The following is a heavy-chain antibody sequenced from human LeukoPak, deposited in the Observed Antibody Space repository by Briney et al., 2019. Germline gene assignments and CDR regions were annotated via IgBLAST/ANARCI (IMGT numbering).Heavy chain of an antibody. CDR2: IKQDGSEK. D-gene: IGHD3-3*01. CDR1: GFTFSSYW. Sequence: GGSLRLSCAASGFTFSSYWMSWVRQAPGKGLEWVANIKQDGSEKYYVDSVKGRFTISRDNAKNSLYLQMNSLRAEDTAVCYCARDSSHYDFWSGYYMYFDYWGQGTLVTVSS. CDR3: ARDSSHYDFWSGYYMYFDY. J-gene: IGHJ4*02. V-gene: IGHV3-7*01.